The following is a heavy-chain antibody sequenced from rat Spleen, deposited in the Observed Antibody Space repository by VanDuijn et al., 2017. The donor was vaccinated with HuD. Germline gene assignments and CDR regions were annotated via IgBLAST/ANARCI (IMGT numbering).Heavy chain of an antibody. V-gene: IGHV5-29*01. CDR1: GFTFNNYW. CDR2: ISYDGTAT. D-gene: IGHD1-11*01. J-gene: IGHJ2*01. Sequence: EVQLVESDGGLVQPGRSLKLSCAASGFTFNNYWMTWIRQAPTKGLEWVASISYDGTATYYRDSVKGRFTLSRDNAKSTLYLQMGSMRSEETATYYCTRGGGPFDYWGQGVMVTVSS. CDR3: TRGGGPFDY.